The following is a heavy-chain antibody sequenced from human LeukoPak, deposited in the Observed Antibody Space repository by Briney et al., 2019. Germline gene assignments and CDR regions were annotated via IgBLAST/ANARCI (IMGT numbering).Heavy chain of an antibody. J-gene: IGHJ4*02. CDR2: IRSKAYGGTT. V-gene: IGHV3-49*03. D-gene: IGHD3-10*01. Sequence: GGSLRLSCTASGFTFGDYAMSWFRQAPGKGLEWVGFIRSKAYGGTTEYAASVKGRFTISRDDSKSIAYLQMNSLKTEDTAVYYCTRDPRFGESNYFDYWGQGTLVTVSS. CDR1: GFTFGDYA. CDR3: TRDPRFGESNYFDY.